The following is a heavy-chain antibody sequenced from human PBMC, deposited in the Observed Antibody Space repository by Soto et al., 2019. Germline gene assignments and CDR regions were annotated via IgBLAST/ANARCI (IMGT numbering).Heavy chain of an antibody. V-gene: IGHV4-59*01. J-gene: IGHJ4*02. CDR3: ARGQLFLWFGQNFTSSYFDY. D-gene: IGHD3-10*01. CDR2: IYYSGST. CDR1: GGSISSYY. Sequence: SETLSLTCTVSGGSISSYYWSWIRQPPGKGLEWIGYIYYSGSTNYNPSLKSRVTISVDTSKNQFSLKLSSVTAADTAVYYCARGQLFLWFGQNFTSSYFDYWAQGPLVT.